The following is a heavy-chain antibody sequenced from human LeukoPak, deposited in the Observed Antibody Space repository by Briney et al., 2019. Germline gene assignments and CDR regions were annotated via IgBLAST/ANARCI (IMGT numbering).Heavy chain of an antibody. CDR2: IYYSGST. J-gene: IGHJ4*02. Sequence: KPSETLSLTCTVSGGSISSSSYYWGWIRQPPGKGLEWIGSIYYSGSTYYNPSLKSRVTISVDTSKNQFSLKLSSVTAADTAVYXXXXXXWNYVPFDYWGQGTLVTVSS. CDR1: GGSISSSSYY. D-gene: IGHD1-7*01. V-gene: IGHV4-39*01. CDR3: XXXXWNYVPFDY.